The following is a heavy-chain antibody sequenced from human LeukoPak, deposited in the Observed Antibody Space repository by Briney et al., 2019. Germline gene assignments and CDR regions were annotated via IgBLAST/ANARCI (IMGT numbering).Heavy chain of an antibody. CDR2: MNPNSGNT. CDR3: VRGWYYYDSSGYYYYFDY. D-gene: IGHD3-22*01. CDR1: GYTFTSYD. J-gene: IGHJ4*02. Sequence: ASVKVSCKASGYTFTSYDINWVRQATGQGLEWMGWMNPNSGNTGYAQKFQGRVTMTRNTSISTAYMELSSLRSEDTAVYYCVRGWYYYDSSGYYYYFDYWGQGTLVTVSS. V-gene: IGHV1-8*01.